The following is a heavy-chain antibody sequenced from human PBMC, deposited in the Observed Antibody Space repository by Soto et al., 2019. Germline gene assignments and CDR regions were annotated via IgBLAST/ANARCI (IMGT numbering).Heavy chain of an antibody. D-gene: IGHD2-8*01. CDR2: IYYSGIA. CDR3: ARAYCSNDICYAFDY. CDR1: GGCISSGGYY. V-gene: IGHV4-31*03. Sequence: SETLSLTCTVSGGCISSGGYYWRWISQRPEKGLEWIGYIYYSGIAYSNPSLKSRVTISVDTSNNQFSLKLSSVTAADTAVYYCARAYCSNDICYAFDYWGQGSLVTVSS. J-gene: IGHJ4*02.